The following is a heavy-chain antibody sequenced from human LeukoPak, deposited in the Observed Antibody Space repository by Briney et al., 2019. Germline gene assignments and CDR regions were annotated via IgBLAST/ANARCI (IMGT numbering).Heavy chain of an antibody. D-gene: IGHD3-22*01. CDR2: INPSGGST. J-gene: IGHJ3*02. CDR3: ARDGGPEYYYDTEHDAFDI. V-gene: IGHV1-46*01. CDR1: GYTFTSYY. Sequence: GASVKVSCKASGYTFTSYYMHWVRPAPGQGLEWMGLINPSGGSTSYAQKFQGRVTMTRDTSTSTVYMELSSLRSEDTAVYYCARDGGPEYYYDTEHDAFDIWGQGTMVTVSS.